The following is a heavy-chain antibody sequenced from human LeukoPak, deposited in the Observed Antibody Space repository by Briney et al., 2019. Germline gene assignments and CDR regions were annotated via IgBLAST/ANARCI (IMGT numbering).Heavy chain of an antibody. Sequence: SETLSLTCAVSGGSISSDGYSWSWIRQPPGKGLEWIGYMYQSGSTNHNPSLKDRVTISVDRSRNQFSLKLSSVTAADTAVYYCANNLDSWGQGTLVTVSS. CDR2: MYQSGST. CDR3: ANNLDS. V-gene: IGHV4-30-2*01. J-gene: IGHJ4*02. D-gene: IGHD2/OR15-2a*01. CDR1: GGSISSDGYS.